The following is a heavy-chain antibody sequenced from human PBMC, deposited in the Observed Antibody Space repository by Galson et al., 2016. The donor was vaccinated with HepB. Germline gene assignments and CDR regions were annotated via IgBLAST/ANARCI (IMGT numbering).Heavy chain of an antibody. D-gene: IGHD3-3*01. Sequence: SLRLSCAASGFNFNGYGMYWVRQAPGKGLECVAIISYDASNEYYADSVKGRFTISRDKSKNTLYLQMNSLRAEDTAVYYCAKARSIFEVMGYYYGMDVWGQGTTVTVSS. CDR2: ISYDASNE. CDR3: AKARSIFEVMGYYYGMDV. J-gene: IGHJ6*02. CDR1: GFNFNGYG. V-gene: IGHV3-30*18.